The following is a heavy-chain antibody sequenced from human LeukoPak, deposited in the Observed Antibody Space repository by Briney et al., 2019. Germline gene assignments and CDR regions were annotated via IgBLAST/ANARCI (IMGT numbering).Heavy chain of an antibody. Sequence: PGGSLRLSCAASGFTFSRYAIHWVRQTPGRGLEWVSSISSSGSYIYYADSVKGRFTVSRDNAKNSLSLQMNSLRAEDTAVYYCARGGHDGTYYLSYWGQGTLVTVSS. CDR2: ISSSGSYI. D-gene: IGHD3-16*01. CDR1: GFTFSRYA. CDR3: ARGGHDGTYYLSY. J-gene: IGHJ4*02. V-gene: IGHV3-21*01.